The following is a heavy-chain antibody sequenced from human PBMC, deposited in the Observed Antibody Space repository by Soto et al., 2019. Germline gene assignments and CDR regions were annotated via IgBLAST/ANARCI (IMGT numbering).Heavy chain of an antibody. Sequence: EVQLVESGGGLVQPGGSLRLSCAASGFTFSTYSMNWVRQAPGKGLEWVSYISSSSTTIFYSDSVKGRFTISRDNAKNSLYLQMNSLRAEDTAVYYGAMHVGGDYWGQGTLVTVSS. CDR3: AMHVGGDY. CDR2: ISSSSTTI. CDR1: GFTFSTYS. V-gene: IGHV3-48*01. J-gene: IGHJ4*02. D-gene: IGHD3-16*01.